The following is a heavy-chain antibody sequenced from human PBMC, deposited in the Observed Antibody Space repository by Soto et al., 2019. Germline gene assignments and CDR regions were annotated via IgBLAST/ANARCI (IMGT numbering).Heavy chain of an antibody. CDR2: ISGSGGST. D-gene: IGHD3-10*01. Sequence: PGGSLRLSCAASGFTCSSYAMSWVRQAPGKGLEWVSAISGSGGSTYYADSVKGRFTISRDNSKNTLYLQMNSLRAEDTAVYYCAKGLDSGSSYYYYYYGMDVWGQGTTVTVSS. CDR1: GFTCSSYA. J-gene: IGHJ6*02. V-gene: IGHV3-23*01. CDR3: AKGLDSGSSYYYYYYGMDV.